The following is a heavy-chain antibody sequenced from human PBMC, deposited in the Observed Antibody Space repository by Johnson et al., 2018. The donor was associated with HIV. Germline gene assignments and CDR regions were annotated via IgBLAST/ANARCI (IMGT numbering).Heavy chain of an antibody. V-gene: IGHV3-30*03. CDR3: ARVGQKLVPVPRGAFDI. Sequence: QVQLVESGGGVVQPGRSLRLSCAASGFTFSNYGMHWVRQAPGKGLEWVAVITFEGSDKYYADSVKGRFTISRDNSKNTLYLQMNSLRAEDTAVYYCARVGQKLVPVPRGAFDIWGQGTMVTVSS. CDR2: ITFEGSDK. D-gene: IGHD6-6*01. CDR1: GFTFSNYG. J-gene: IGHJ3*02.